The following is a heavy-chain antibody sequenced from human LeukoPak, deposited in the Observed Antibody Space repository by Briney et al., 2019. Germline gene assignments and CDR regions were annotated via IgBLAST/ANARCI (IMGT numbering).Heavy chain of an antibody. CDR2: IYASGTT. CDR3: ARGARRGGSYYFEY. CDR1: GGSINNGSYY. J-gene: IGHJ4*02. V-gene: IGHV4-61*02. D-gene: IGHD1-26*01. Sequence: SETLSLTCTVSGGSINNGSYYWSWIRQPAGKGLEWIGRIYASGTTNFSPSLKSRVTISIDTSKNQSSLKLSSVTAADTAVYYCARGARRGGSYYFEYWGQGTLVTVSS.